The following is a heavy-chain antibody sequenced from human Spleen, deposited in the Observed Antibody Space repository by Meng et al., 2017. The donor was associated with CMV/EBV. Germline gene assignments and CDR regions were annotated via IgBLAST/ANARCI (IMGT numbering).Heavy chain of an antibody. D-gene: IGHD3-9*01. J-gene: IGHJ5*02. CDR3: ARDRDILTDRNWFDP. Sequence: QVRLGQSESGVKSPGSSVKVSCKASGYTFTSYYMHWVRQAPGQGLEWMGIINPSGGSTSYAQKFQGRVTMTRDTSTSTVYMELSSLRSEDTAVYYCARDRDILTDRNWFDPWGQGTLVTVSS. V-gene: IGHV1-46*01. CDR2: INPSGGST. CDR1: GYTFTSYY.